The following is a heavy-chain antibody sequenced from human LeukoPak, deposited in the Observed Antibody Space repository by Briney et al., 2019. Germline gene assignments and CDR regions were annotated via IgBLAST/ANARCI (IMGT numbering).Heavy chain of an antibody. V-gene: IGHV4-4*07. CDR3: ARDISGGTLDY. D-gene: IGHD1-20*01. Sequence: PSETLSLTCSVSHYSIDTYYWSWIRQPAGKGLEWIGRIHATGSSNYNPSLKSRVTISLDKSKNQFSLRLNSVTAADTAVYYCARDISGGTLDYWGRGILVTVSS. CDR1: HYSIDTYY. CDR2: IHATGSS. J-gene: IGHJ4*02.